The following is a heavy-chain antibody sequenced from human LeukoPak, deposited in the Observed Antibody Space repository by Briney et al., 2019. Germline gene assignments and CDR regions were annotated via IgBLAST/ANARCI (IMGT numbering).Heavy chain of an antibody. CDR3: ARFAAGGSYYYYMDV. Sequence: GGSLRLSCAASGFTFSSYTMNWVRLPPGKGLEWVSNIGTSSTTIYYADSVKGRFTISRDNAKNSLYLKMNSLRADDTAVYYCARFAAGGSYYYYMDVWGKGTTVTVSS. D-gene: IGHD6-25*01. CDR2: IGTSSTTI. V-gene: IGHV3-48*01. J-gene: IGHJ6*03. CDR1: GFTFSSYT.